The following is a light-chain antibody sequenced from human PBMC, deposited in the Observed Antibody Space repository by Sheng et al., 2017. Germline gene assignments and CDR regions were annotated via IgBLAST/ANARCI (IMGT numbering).Light chain of an antibody. Sequence: AIRMTQSPSSFSASTGDRVTITCRASQGISTYLAWYQQKPGKAPKLLIYASSTIQSGVPSRFSGSGSGTDFTLTISCLQSEDFATYYCQQYYAYPRTFGQGT. CDR2: ASS. V-gene: IGKV1-8*01. CDR1: QGISTY. J-gene: IGKJ1*01. CDR3: QQYYAYPRT.